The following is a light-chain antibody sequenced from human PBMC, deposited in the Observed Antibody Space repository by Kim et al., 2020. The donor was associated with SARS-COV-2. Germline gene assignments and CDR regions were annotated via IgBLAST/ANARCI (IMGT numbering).Light chain of an antibody. CDR3: QQSNDWPPLT. V-gene: IGKV3-15*01. CDR1: QTINNK. J-gene: IGKJ1*01. Sequence: SPGERATLSCRASQTINNKLVWYQQKPGQAPRLLIYDATTRATGGPARFIGSGSETDFTLTISSLQSEDFAVYYWQQSNDWPPLTFGQGTKVDIK. CDR2: DAT.